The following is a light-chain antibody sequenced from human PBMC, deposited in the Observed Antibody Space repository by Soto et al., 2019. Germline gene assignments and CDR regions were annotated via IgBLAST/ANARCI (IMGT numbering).Light chain of an antibody. J-gene: IGKJ3*01. Sequence: DIQMTQSPSSLSASVGDRVTITCRASQGVSHYLAWYQQKPGKVPKLLIYGASTLQSGDPSRFTGSGSGTDVSLTISRRHTEEFATYYFQKYISAPCTFGPGTSVHIK. CDR2: GAS. CDR1: QGVSHY. V-gene: IGKV1-27*01. CDR3: QKYISAPCT.